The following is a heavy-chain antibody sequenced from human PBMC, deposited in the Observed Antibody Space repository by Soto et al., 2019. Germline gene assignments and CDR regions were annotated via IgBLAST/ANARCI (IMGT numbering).Heavy chain of an antibody. V-gene: IGHV1-8*01. CDR1: GYTFTSYD. D-gene: IGHD3-3*01. J-gene: IGHJ6*02. CDR3: ARNWGPYYDFWSGSYYYGMDV. Sequence: ASVKVSCKASGYTFTSYDINWVRQATGQGLEWMGWMSPNSGNTGYAQKFQGRVTMTRNTSISTAYMELSSLRSEDTAVYYCARNWGPYYDFWSGSYYYGMDVWGQGTTVTVSS. CDR2: MSPNSGNT.